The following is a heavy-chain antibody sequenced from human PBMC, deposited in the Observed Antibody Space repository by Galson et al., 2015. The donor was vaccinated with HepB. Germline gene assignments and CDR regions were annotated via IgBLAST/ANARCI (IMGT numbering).Heavy chain of an antibody. Sequence: SLRLSCAASGFTFSNAWMSWVRQAPGKGLEWVGRIKSKTDGGTTDYAAPVKGRFTISRDDSKNTLYLQMNSLKTEDTAVYYCTTDLDLLPFGMDVWGQGTTVTVSS. J-gene: IGHJ6*02. CDR1: GFTFSNAW. CDR3: TTDLDLLPFGMDV. V-gene: IGHV3-15*01. D-gene: IGHD2-15*01. CDR2: IKSKTDGGTT.